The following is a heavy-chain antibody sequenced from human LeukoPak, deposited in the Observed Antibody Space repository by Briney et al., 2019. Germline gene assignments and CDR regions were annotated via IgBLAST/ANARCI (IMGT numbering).Heavy chain of an antibody. Sequence: PGGSLRLSCAASGFTFSGYAMSWVRQAPGKGLEWVSAISGSGGSTYYADSVKGRFTISRDNSKNTLYLQMNSLRAEDTAVYYCAKVQFGEKVVGAFDIWGQGTMVTVSS. J-gene: IGHJ3*02. V-gene: IGHV3-23*01. CDR2: ISGSGGST. CDR1: GFTFSGYA. D-gene: IGHD3-10*01. CDR3: AKVQFGEKVVGAFDI.